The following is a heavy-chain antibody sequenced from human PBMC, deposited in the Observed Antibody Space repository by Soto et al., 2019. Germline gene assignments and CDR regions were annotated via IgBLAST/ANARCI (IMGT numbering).Heavy chain of an antibody. CDR1: GGTFSSYA. V-gene: IGHV1-69*13. Sequence: GASVKVSCKAAGGTFSSYAISWVRQAPGQGLEWMGGIIPIFGTANYAQKFQGRVTITADESTSTAYMELSSLRSEDTAVYYCASPPGSGFDYWGQGTLVTVSS. CDR3: ASPPGSGFDY. J-gene: IGHJ4*02. CDR2: IIPIFGTA. D-gene: IGHD6-25*01.